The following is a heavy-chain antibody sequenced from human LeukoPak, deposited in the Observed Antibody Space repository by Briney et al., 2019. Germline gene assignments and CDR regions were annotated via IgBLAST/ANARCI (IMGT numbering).Heavy chain of an antibody. CDR2: TSSDLNVK. CDR1: GFTFRNYV. CDR3: AREGYYGSGSPPSLYFDY. Sequence: QTGGSLRLSCAASGFTFRNYVIHWVRQAPGKGLEWVAVTSSDLNVKLYADSVKGRFTISRDNSRSTLYLQMNSLRPEDTAIYYCAREGYYGSGSPPSLYFDYWGQGTLVTVSP. V-gene: IGHV3-30-3*01. D-gene: IGHD3-10*01. J-gene: IGHJ4*02.